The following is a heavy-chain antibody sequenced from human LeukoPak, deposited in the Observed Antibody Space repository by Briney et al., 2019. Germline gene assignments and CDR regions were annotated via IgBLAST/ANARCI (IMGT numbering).Heavy chain of an antibody. CDR3: ARDWGVSARPGYMDV. CDR2: IYYSGST. J-gene: IGHJ6*03. D-gene: IGHD6-6*01. CDR1: GFTFSDYY. V-gene: IGHV4-59*01. Sequence: GSLRLSCAASGFTFSDYYMSWIRQPPGKGLEWIGYIYYSGSTKYNPSLKSRVTISVDTSKNQFSLRLSSVTAADTAVYYCARDWGVSARPGYMDVWGKGTTVTVSS.